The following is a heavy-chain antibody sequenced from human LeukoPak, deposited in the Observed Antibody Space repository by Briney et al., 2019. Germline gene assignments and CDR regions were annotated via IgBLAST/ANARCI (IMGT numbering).Heavy chain of an antibody. CDR3: ARGRTFDN. J-gene: IGHJ4*02. CDR1: GGSISSYY. Sequence: SETLSLTCTVSGGSISSYYWSWIRQPPGKGLEWIGNIYDRGSTKYNPSLKSRVTISVDTSKNQFSLRLSSVTAADTAVYYCARGRTFDNWGQGTLVTVSS. CDR2: IYDRGST. V-gene: IGHV4-59*01.